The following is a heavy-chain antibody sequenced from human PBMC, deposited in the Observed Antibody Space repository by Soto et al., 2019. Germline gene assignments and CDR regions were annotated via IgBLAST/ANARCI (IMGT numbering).Heavy chain of an antibody. CDR2: INPNSGGT. V-gene: IGHV1-2*04. CDR3: ARGSSSARDGIDY. J-gene: IGHJ4*02. Sequence: ASVKVSCKASGYTFTGYYMHWVRQAPGQGLEWMGWINPNSGGTNYAQKFQGWVTMTRDTSISTAYMELGRLRSDDTAVYYCARGSSSARDGIDYWGQGTLVTVSS. CDR1: GYTFTGYY. D-gene: IGHD6-6*01.